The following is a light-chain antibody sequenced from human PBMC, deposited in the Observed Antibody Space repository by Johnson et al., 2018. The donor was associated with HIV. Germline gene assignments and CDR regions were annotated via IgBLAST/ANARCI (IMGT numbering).Light chain of an antibody. Sequence: QSVLTQPPSVSAAPGQKVTISCSGSSSNIGNNYVSWYQQLPGTAPKLLIYDNNKRPSGIPDRFSGSKSGTSATLGITGLQTGDEADYYCGTWDSSLSAYVFGTGTPVTVL. CDR3: GTWDSSLSAYV. V-gene: IGLV1-51*01. CDR1: SSNIGNNY. CDR2: DNN. J-gene: IGLJ1*01.